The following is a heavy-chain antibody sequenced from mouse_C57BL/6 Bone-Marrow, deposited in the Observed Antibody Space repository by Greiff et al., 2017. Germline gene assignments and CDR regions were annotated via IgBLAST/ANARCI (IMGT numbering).Heavy chain of an antibody. CDR2: ISDGGSYT. CDR1: GFTFSSYA. V-gene: IGHV5-4*03. CDR3: SREGYSNYGGFAY. J-gene: IGHJ3*01. Sequence: DVKLVESGGGLVKPGGSLKLSCAASGFTFSSYAMSWVRQTPEKRLEWVATISDGGSYTYYPDNVKGRFTISRDNAKNNLYLQMSNLKSEDTAMYYCSREGYSNYGGFAYWGQGTLVTVSA. D-gene: IGHD2-5*01.